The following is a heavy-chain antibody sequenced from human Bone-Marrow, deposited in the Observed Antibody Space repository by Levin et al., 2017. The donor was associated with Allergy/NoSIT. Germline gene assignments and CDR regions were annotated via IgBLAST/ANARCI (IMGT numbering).Heavy chain of an antibody. V-gene: IGHV3-7*03. CDR2: IKEDGSDK. CDR3: GRDMGAFDI. CDR1: GFIFGDYW. J-gene: IGHJ3*02. Sequence: ETLSLTCAASGFIFGDYWMTWVRQAPGKGLEWVAKIKEDGSDKYYVDSVKGRFTISRDNAKNSLYLQMNSLRVDGAAVYYCGRDMGAFDIWGQGTMVTVSS. D-gene: IGHD3-10*01.